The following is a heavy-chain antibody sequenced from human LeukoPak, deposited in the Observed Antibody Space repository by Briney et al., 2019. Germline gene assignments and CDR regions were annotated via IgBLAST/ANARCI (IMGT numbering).Heavy chain of an antibody. CDR3: AKDRASIAAAHIFDY. CDR1: GFTFSSYG. Sequence: PGRSLRLSCAASGFTFSSYGMHWVRQAPGKGLEWVAVISYDGSNKYYADSVKGRFTISRDNSKNTLYLQMNSLRAEDTAVYYCAKDRASIAAAHIFDYWGQGTLVTVSS. D-gene: IGHD6-13*01. J-gene: IGHJ4*02. V-gene: IGHV3-30*18. CDR2: ISYDGSNK.